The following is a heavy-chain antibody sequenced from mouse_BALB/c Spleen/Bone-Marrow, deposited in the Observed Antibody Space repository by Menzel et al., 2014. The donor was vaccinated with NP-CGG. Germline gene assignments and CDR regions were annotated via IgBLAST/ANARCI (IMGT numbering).Heavy chain of an antibody. Sequence: EVQGVESGAELVKSGASVKLSCTASGFNIKDTHMHWVKQRPEQGLEWIGRIDPANGNTKYDPKFQGKATITADTSSNTAYLQLSSLTSEDTAVYYCASYVYGYYFDYWGQGTTLTVSS. CDR1: GFNIKDTH. D-gene: IGHD2-2*01. CDR3: ASYVYGYYFDY. J-gene: IGHJ2*01. V-gene: IGHV14-3*02. CDR2: IDPANGNT.